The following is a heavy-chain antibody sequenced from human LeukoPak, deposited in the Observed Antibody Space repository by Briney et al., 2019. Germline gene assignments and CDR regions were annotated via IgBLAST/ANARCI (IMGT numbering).Heavy chain of an antibody. D-gene: IGHD3-9*01. V-gene: IGHV3-23*01. J-gene: IGHJ5*02. CDR1: GFSFSNSP. Sequence: GGSLRLSCAASGFSFSNSPMSWVPQAPGKGLEWVSTFTNHHTTYYTDSVKGRFTISRDNSKNTLYLQMDSVRPEDTAVYYCAKEGYDILTGYRTNWFDPWGQGTLVTVSS. CDR2: FTNHHTT. CDR3: AKEGYDILTGYRTNWFDP.